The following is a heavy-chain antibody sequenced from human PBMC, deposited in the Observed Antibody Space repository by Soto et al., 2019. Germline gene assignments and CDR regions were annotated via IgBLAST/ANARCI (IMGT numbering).Heavy chain of an antibody. CDR2: LNHSGST. D-gene: IGHD3-10*01. V-gene: IGHV4-34*01. J-gene: IGHJ6*02. CDR3: AKRGGADFYYYGMDV. CDR1: GGSFSGYY. Sequence: QVQLQQWGAGLLKPSETLSLTCAVYGGSFSGYYWSWIRQPPGKGLEWIGELNHSGSTNYNPSLKSRVTISVDTSKNQFSLRLSSVTAADTAVYYCAKRGGADFYYYGMDVWGQGTTVTVSS.